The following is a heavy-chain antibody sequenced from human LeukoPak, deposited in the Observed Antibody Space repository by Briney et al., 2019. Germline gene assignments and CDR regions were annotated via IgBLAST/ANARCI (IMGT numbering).Heavy chain of an antibody. Sequence: GGSLRLSCAASGFTFSSYAMSWFRQAPGKGLEWVGFIRSKAYGGTTEYAASVKGRFTISRDDSKSIAYLQMNSLKTEDTAVYYCTRDRGNYYGSGSFPWYYGMDVWGQGTTVTVPS. J-gene: IGHJ6*02. CDR3: TRDRGNYYGSGSFPWYYGMDV. D-gene: IGHD3-10*01. CDR1: GFTFSSYA. CDR2: IRSKAYGGTT. V-gene: IGHV3-49*03.